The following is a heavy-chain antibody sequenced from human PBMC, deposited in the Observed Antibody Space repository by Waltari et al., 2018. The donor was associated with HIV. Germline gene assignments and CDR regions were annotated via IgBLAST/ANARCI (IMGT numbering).Heavy chain of an antibody. J-gene: IGHJ4*02. V-gene: IGHV1-69*11. CDR1: GGTFTS. CDR3: ARDGDHSSSGYLAS. Sequence: QVQLLQSGAEVKKPGSSVKVSCKASGGTFTSWVRQAPGQGLVWLGGIIPLRGRTNYGQKFMGRVSITADEVTSTVYLELTSLSSEDTAVYFCARDGDHSSSGYLASWGQGALVTVSS. D-gene: IGHD3-22*01. CDR2: IIPLRGRT.